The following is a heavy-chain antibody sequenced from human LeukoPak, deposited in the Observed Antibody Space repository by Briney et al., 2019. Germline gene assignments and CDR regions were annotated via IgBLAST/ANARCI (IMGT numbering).Heavy chain of an antibody. V-gene: IGHV1-69*13. CDR2: IIPIFGTA. CDR1: GGTFSSYA. Sequence: ASVKVSCKASGGTFSSYAISWVRQAPGQGLEWMGGIIPIFGTANYAQKFQGRVTITADESTSTAYMELSSLRSGDTAVYYCATGEVVPAAIFDYWGQGTLVTVSS. J-gene: IGHJ4*02. D-gene: IGHD2-2*01. CDR3: ATGEVVPAAIFDY.